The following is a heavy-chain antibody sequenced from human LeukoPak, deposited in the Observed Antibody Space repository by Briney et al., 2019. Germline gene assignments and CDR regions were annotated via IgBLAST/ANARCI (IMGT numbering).Heavy chain of an antibody. V-gene: IGHV4-31*03. CDR3: ASEVIVATIWGNWFDP. Sequence: SQTLSLTCTVSGGSISSGGYYWSWIRQHPGKGLEWIGYIYYSGSTYYNPSLKSRVTISVDTSKNQFSLKLSSVTAADTAVHYCASEVIVATIWGNWFDPWGQGTLVTVSS. CDR2: IYYSGST. J-gene: IGHJ5*02. CDR1: GGSISSGGYY. D-gene: IGHD5-12*01.